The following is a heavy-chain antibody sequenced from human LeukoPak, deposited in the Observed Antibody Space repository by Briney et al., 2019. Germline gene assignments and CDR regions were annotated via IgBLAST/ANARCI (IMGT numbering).Heavy chain of an antibody. CDR2: INPNSGGT. V-gene: IGHV1-2*02. J-gene: IGHJ5*02. CDR1: GYTFSGYF. Sequence: ASVKVSCQTSGYTFSGYFIHWVRQAPGQGLEWMGWINPNSGGTNYAQKFQGRVTMTRDTSISTAYMELSRLRSDDTAVYYCARMGGIAARRVWFDPWGQGTLVTVSS. CDR3: ARMGGIAARRVWFDP. D-gene: IGHD6-6*01.